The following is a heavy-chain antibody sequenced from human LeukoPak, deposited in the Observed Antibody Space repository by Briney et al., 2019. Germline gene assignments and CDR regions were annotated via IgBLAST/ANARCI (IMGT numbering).Heavy chain of an antibody. V-gene: IGHV3-23*01. J-gene: IGHJ4*02. CDR3: AKGGPPYGDYVYFDY. CDR2: ISGSGGIT. D-gene: IGHD4-17*01. Sequence: GGSLRLSCAASGFTFSRYWMSWVRQAPGKGLEWVSGISGSGGITYYADSVKGRFTISRDNSKSTLYLQMNSLRAEDTALYYCAKGGPPYGDYVYFDYWGQGTLVTVSS. CDR1: GFTFSRYW.